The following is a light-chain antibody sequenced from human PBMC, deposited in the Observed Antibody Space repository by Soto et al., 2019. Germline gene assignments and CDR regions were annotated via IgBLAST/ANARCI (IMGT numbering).Light chain of an antibody. V-gene: IGKV2-30*02. CDR2: KVS. Sequence: DVVMTQSPLSLPVTLGQPASISCRSSQSLVHSNGNTYLTWFQQRPGQSPRRLIEKVSNRDSGVPDRFSGSGSGSVFTLKISRVEAEDVGIYYCMQGTHWPTFGQGTRLEIK. CDR1: QSLVHSNGNTY. CDR3: MQGTHWPT. J-gene: IGKJ5*01.